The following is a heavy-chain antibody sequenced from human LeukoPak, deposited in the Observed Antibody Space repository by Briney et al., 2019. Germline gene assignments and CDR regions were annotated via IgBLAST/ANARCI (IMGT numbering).Heavy chain of an antibody. CDR2: IYPGDSDT. CDR3: ARGELLLDY. CDR1: GYTFTSYW. D-gene: IGHD1-26*01. J-gene: IGHJ4*02. Sequence: GASVKVSCKASGYTFTSYWIGWVRQMPGKGLEWMGIIYPGDSDTRYSPSFQGQVTISADKSISTAYLQWSSLKASDTAMYYCARGELLLDYWGQGTLVTVSS. V-gene: IGHV5-51*01.